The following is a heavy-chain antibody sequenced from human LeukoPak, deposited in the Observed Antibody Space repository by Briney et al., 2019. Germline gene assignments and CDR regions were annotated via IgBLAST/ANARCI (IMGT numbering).Heavy chain of an antibody. CDR1: GGSITSSSYY. CDR2: IYYSGST. CDR3: ARSIGYSYGFDY. Sequence: SETLSLTCTVSGGSITSSSYYWGWLRQPPGKGLEWIGSIYYSGSTYYNPSLKSRVTISVDSSKNQFSLKLSSLTAADTAVYYCARSIGYSYGFDYWGQGTLVTVSS. J-gene: IGHJ4*02. D-gene: IGHD5-18*01. V-gene: IGHV4-39*01.